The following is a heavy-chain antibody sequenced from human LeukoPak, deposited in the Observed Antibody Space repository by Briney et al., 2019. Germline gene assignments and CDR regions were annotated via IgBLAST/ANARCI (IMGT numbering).Heavy chain of an antibody. D-gene: IGHD3-22*01. CDR3: ARDGNSGGYYPLY. J-gene: IGHJ4*02. CDR2: INYSDST. V-gene: IGHV4-59*01. CDR1: GGSISSYY. Sequence: SETLSLTCTVSGGSISSYYWSWLRQPPGKGLEWLGYINYSDSTKYNPSLKSRGTISVDRSKNQFSLKLSSVTAADTAVYYCARDGNSGGYYPLYWGQGTLVTVSS.